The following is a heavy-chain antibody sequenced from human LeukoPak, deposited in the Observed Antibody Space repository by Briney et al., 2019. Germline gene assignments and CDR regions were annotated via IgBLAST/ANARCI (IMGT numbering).Heavy chain of an antibody. Sequence: PGGSLRLSCAASGFTFSSYGMHWVRQAPGKGLEWVAVISYDGSNKYYADSVKGRFTISRDNAKNSLYLQMNSLRAEDTAVYYCARVVGVWGQGTTVTVSS. V-gene: IGHV3-30*03. CDR2: ISYDGSNK. CDR1: GFTFSSYG. CDR3: ARVVGV. J-gene: IGHJ6*02.